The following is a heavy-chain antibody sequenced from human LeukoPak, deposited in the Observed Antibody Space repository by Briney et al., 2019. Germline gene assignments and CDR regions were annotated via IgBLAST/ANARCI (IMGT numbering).Heavy chain of an antibody. V-gene: IGHV3-74*03. CDR3: APQQTYSPYNWFDP. D-gene: IGHD5-12*01. CDR2: IHPDGSIT. J-gene: IGHJ5*02. Sequence: GGSLRLSCVGSGFTISNYWMHWVRHAPGTGLVWVSRIHPDGSITTYADSVKGRFTISRDNAKNTLYLQMNSLRAEDTAVYYCAPQQTYSPYNWFDPWGQGTLVTVSS. CDR1: GFTISNYW.